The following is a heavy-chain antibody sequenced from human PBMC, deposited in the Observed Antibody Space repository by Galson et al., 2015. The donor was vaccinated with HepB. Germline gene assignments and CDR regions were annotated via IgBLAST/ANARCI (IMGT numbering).Heavy chain of an antibody. Sequence: SVKVSCKASGYTFTSYGISWVRQAPGQGLEWMGWISAYNGNTNYAQKLQGRVTMTTDTSTSTAYMEPRSLRSDDTAVYYCALGVYGDYGWWFDPWGQGTLVTVSS. D-gene: IGHD4-17*01. V-gene: IGHV1-18*04. CDR3: ALGVYGDYGWWFDP. CDR2: ISAYNGNT. J-gene: IGHJ5*02. CDR1: GYTFTSYG.